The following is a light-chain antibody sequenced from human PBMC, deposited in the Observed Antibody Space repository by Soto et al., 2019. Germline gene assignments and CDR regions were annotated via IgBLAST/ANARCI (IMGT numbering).Light chain of an antibody. Sequence: DIQLTQSPSSLSASIGDRVTVTCRASQGIGSYLVWYQQKPGKAPKLLIYAASTLQSGVPSRFSGSGSGTDFTLTISSLQPEGFATYYCQQLDSYPITFGQGARLEIK. V-gene: IGKV1-9*01. CDR3: QQLDSYPIT. J-gene: IGKJ5*01. CDR1: QGIGSY. CDR2: AAS.